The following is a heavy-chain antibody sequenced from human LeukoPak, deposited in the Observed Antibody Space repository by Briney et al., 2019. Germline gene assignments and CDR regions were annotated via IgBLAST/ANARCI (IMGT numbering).Heavy chain of an antibody. Sequence: PSETLSLTCTVSGGSISSGGYYWSWIRQHPGKGLEWIGYIYYSGSTYYNPSLKSRVTISVDTSKNQFSLKLSSVTAADTAVYYCARDFNYGGTFDYWGQGTLVTASS. J-gene: IGHJ4*02. D-gene: IGHD4-23*01. V-gene: IGHV4-31*03. CDR2: IYYSGST. CDR3: ARDFNYGGTFDY. CDR1: GGSISSGGYY.